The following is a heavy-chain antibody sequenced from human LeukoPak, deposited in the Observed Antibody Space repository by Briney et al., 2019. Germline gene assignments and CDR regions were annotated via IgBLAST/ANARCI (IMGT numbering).Heavy chain of an antibody. Sequence: GASVKVSCKASGYTFTSYGISWVRQAPGQGLEWMGWISAYNGNTNYAQKLQGRVTMTTDTSTSTAYMELRSLRSDDTAVYYCAKALVWGSYPGYYMDVWGKGTTVTISS. CDR3: AKALVWGSYPGYYMDV. D-gene: IGHD3-16*02. CDR2: ISAYNGNT. V-gene: IGHV1-18*01. J-gene: IGHJ6*03. CDR1: GYTFTSYG.